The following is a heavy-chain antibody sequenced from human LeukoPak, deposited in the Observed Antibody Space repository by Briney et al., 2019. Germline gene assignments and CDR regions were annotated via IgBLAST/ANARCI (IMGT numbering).Heavy chain of an antibody. CDR1: GYTFTSYD. V-gene: IGHV1-8*03. CDR3: ARDSLGYCSSTSCPGWFDP. Sequence: ASVKVSCKASGYTFTSYDINWVRQATGQGLEWMGWMNPDSGNTGYAQNFQGRVTITRNTSISTVHMELSSLRSEDTAVYYCARDSLGYCSSTSCPGWFDPWGQGTLVTVSS. D-gene: IGHD2-2*01. J-gene: IGHJ5*02. CDR2: MNPDSGNT.